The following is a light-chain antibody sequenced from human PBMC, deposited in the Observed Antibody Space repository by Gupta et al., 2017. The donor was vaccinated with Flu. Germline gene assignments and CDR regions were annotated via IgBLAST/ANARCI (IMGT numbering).Light chain of an antibody. CDR1: SSDVGGDHY. J-gene: IGLJ1*01. CDR2: DLS. CDR3: CADAGSYNYV. V-gene: IGLV2-11*01. Sequence: SALTQPRSVSGSPGQSVTISCTGTSSDVGGDHYVSWYHHHPGKTPKLMIYDLSKRPAGATGGLSGSEAGNTASLTISGRKEEEEADYYCCADAGSYNYVFGTGTKITVL.